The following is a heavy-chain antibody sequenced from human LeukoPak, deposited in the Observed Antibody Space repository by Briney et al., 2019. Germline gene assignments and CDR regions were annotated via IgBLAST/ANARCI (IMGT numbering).Heavy chain of an antibody. CDR3: ARVLSGSWDWFDP. Sequence: PGESLRLSCAASGFTFSRYWIHWVRHAPGKGLEWVSRINPDGSTTTYADSVKGRFTISRDNAKNTLYLQMNSLRAEDTVVYYCARVLSGSWDWFDPWGQGTLVTVSS. CDR1: GFTFSRYW. V-gene: IGHV3-74*01. J-gene: IGHJ5*02. D-gene: IGHD3-22*01. CDR2: INPDGSTT.